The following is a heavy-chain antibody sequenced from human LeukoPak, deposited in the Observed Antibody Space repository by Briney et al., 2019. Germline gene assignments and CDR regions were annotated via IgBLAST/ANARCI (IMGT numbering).Heavy chain of an antibody. CDR1: GDTFSISP. J-gene: IGHJ4*02. Sequence: SVKVSCKASGDTFSISPISWVRQAPGQGLEWMGGIIPIFGTPNYGQKFQGRVTITADGSTTTAYMELSSLRSEDTAVYYCARGTFCSAGSCPLNYWGQGTLVTVSS. V-gene: IGHV1-69*13. D-gene: IGHD2-15*01. CDR2: IIPIFGTP. CDR3: ARGTFCSAGSCPLNY.